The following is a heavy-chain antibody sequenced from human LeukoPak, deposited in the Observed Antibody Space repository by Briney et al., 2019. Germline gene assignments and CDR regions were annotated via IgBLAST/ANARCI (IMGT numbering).Heavy chain of an antibody. CDR3: ARGKYDSSPFLQH. J-gene: IGHJ1*01. V-gene: IGHV3-11*01. CDR2: ISSSGSTI. CDR1: GFTFSDYY. Sequence: GGSLRLSCAASGFTFSDYYMSWIRQAPGKGLEWVSYISSSGSTIYYADSVKGRFTISRDNAKNSMYLQMNSLRAEDTAVYYCARGKYDSSPFLQHWGQGTLVTVSS. D-gene: IGHD3-22*01.